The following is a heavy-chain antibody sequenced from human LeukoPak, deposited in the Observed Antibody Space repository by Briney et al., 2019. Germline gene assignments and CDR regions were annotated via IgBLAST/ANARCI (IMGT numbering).Heavy chain of an antibody. J-gene: IGHJ4*02. CDR3: SIIGMENFYDI. D-gene: IGHD3-3*01. CDR1: GFTFSGFS. CDR2: INGNGDKT. Sequence: GGSLRLSCAASGFTFSGFSMHWIRQAPGRGLECVSAINGNGDKTYYTDSVRGRFTIFRDNSKNSLFLQMDSLRGEDTALYFCSIIGMENFYDIWGQGTLVTVSS. V-gene: IGHV3-64*02.